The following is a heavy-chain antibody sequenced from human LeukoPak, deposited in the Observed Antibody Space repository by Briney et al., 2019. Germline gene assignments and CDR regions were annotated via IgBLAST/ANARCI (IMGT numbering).Heavy chain of an antibody. CDR1: GDSVTSYY. J-gene: IGHJ4*02. D-gene: IGHD2-8*02. Sequence: SETLSLTCSVSGDSVTSYYWSWIRQPPGKGLEWIGYVSSYGTTNYTPPLRSRVIMSVDTAKNHISLSLTSLTAADTAIYYCARLDCTGDGCYNHWGRGTLVTVSS. V-gene: IGHV4-59*08. CDR2: VSSYGTT. CDR3: ARLDCTGDGCYNH.